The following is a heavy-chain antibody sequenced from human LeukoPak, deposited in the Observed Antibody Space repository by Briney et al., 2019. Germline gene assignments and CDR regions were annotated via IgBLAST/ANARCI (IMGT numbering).Heavy chain of an antibody. J-gene: IGHJ4*02. CDR3: AGSESHYYDSSGFDY. CDR1: GGSISSYY. D-gene: IGHD3-22*01. CDR2: IYTSGST. V-gene: IGHV4-4*07. Sequence: PSETLSLTCTVSGGSISSYYWSWIRQPAGKGLEWTGRIYTSGSTNYNPSLKSRVTMSVDTSKNQFSLKLSSVTAADTAVYYCAGSESHYYDSSGFDYWGQGTLVTVSS.